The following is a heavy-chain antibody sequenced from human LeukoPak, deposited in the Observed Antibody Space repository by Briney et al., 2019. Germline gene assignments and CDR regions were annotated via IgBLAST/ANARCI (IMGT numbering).Heavy chain of an antibody. CDR1: GFTVSSNY. D-gene: IGHD2-2*01. Sequence: GGSLRLSCAASGFTVSSNYMSWVRQAPGKGLEWVAVISYDGSNKYYADSVKGRFTISRDNSKNTLYLQMNSLRAEDTAVYYCARDGDLGCSSTSCFYYYYGMDVWGQGTTVTVSS. CDR3: ARDGDLGCSSTSCFYYYYGMDV. J-gene: IGHJ6*02. CDR2: ISYDGSNK. V-gene: IGHV3-30-3*01.